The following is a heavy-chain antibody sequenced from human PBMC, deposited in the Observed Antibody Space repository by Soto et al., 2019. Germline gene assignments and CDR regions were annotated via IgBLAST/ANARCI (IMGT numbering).Heavy chain of an antibody. J-gene: IGHJ5*02. CDR2: ISGSGADT. CDR1: GFTFSSCA. Sequence: EVQLLESGGGLEQPGGSLRLSCVGFGFTFSSCAMGWVRQAPGKGLEWVSAISGSGADTYHADSVRGRFTISRDNSKIQRYLQMDSLIAEVTAFYYCEDVGGGSCRLDDWFDPWVQGTLVAVPS. V-gene: IGHV3-23*01. CDR3: EDVGGGSCRLDDWFDP. D-gene: IGHD3-16*01.